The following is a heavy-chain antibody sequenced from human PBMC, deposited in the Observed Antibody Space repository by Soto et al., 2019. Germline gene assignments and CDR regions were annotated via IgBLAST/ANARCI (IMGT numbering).Heavy chain of an antibody. D-gene: IGHD3-10*01. Sequence: GASLKVSSNTLGYTFSSYGMSWVRQAPGQGLEWLGLISDYNGNTDYAHKVQGRVSMTTDTSTRTAFMELRSLTYDDTAVYYCARDSGSDLSALGAVLDXWGQVTLVTVSX. CDR1: GYTFSSYG. CDR2: ISDYNGNT. J-gene: IGHJ4*02. V-gene: IGHV1-18*01. CDR3: ARDSGSDLSALGAVLDX.